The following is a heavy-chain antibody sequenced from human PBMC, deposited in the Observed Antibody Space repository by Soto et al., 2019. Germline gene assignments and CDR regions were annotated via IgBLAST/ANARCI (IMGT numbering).Heavy chain of an antibody. Sequence: QITLNESGPTVVRPTETLTLTCRFSGFSLTTSGVGVGWIRQSPGKAPEWVALIYWDDDKGYLASLKSRLTITKDTSTNKVVLTVSDLAPTDTATYYCAHRVLRTVFGLVTTTAIYFDFWGQGTPVAVSS. CDR3: AHRVLRTVFGLVTTTAIYFDF. J-gene: IGHJ4*02. CDR2: IYWDDDK. D-gene: IGHD3-3*01. CDR1: GFSLTTSGVG. V-gene: IGHV2-5*02.